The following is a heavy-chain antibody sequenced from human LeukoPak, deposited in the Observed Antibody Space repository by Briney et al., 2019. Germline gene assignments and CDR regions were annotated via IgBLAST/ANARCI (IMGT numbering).Heavy chain of an antibody. V-gene: IGHV1-8*01. CDR2: MNPNSGNT. J-gene: IGHJ3*02. D-gene: IGHD6-19*01. CDR1: GYTFTSYD. Sequence: GASVKVSCKASGYTFTSYDINWVRQATGQGLEWMGWMNPNSGNTGYAHKIEGRVTMTRNTSITTAYMELSSFRLKDPAVYYCAAAVADDAFYIWGQGTMVTVSS. CDR3: AAAVADDAFYI.